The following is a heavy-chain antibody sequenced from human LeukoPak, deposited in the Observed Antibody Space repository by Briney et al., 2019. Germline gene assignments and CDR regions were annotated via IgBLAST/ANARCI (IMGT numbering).Heavy chain of an antibody. CDR3: AKGGKWDVTPFDY. J-gene: IGHJ4*02. Sequence: GGSLRLSCAASGFTFTSYSMNWVRQAPGKGLEWVSTISGGGGSTYYADSVKGRFTISRDNSKITLYLQVNSLRAEDTAVYYCAKGGKWDVTPFDYWGQGTLVTVSS. V-gene: IGHV3-23*01. CDR2: ISGGGGST. CDR1: GFTFTSYS. D-gene: IGHD1-26*01.